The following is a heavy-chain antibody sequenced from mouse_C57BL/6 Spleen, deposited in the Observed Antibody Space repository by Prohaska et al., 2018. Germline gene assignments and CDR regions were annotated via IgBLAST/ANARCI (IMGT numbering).Heavy chain of an antibody. D-gene: IGHD3-2*02. Sequence: QVQLQQPGAELVRPGSSVKLSCKASGYTFTSYWMDWVKQRPGQGLEWIGNIYPSDSETHYNQKFKDKATLTVDKSSSTAYMQLSSLTSEDSAVYYCARGGSGLYFDYWGQGTTLTVSS. CDR1: GYTFTSYW. CDR2: IYPSDSET. V-gene: IGHV1-61*01. CDR3: ARGGSGLYFDY. J-gene: IGHJ2*01.